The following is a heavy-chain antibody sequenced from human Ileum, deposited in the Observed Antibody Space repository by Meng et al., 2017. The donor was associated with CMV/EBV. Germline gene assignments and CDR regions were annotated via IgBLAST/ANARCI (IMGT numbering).Heavy chain of an antibody. J-gene: IGHJ4*02. CDR2: IHSSGAT. CDR1: GFTFSTYS. D-gene: IGHD1-26*01. V-gene: IGHV3-21*01. CDR3: ARDRLEGSYSGPGY. Sequence: AYGFTFSTYSMNWLRQAPGKGLEWVSSIHSSGATYYSDSVKGRFTISRDNAKNSLYLQMNSLRAEDTAVYYCARDRLEGSYSGPGYWGQGTLVTVSS.